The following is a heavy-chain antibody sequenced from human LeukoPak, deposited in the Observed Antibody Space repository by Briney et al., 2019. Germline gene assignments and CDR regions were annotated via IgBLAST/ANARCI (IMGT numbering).Heavy chain of an antibody. CDR2: INPHSGGT. Sequence: ASVKVSCRASGYTFTGYYMHWVRQAPGQGLEWMGWINPHSGGTNYAQKFQGRVTITRDTSISTAYMELSRLRSDDTAVYYCAVVRFLEWITYGMDVWGQGTTVTVSS. V-gene: IGHV1-2*02. CDR3: AVVRFLEWITYGMDV. CDR1: GYTFTGYY. D-gene: IGHD3-3*01. J-gene: IGHJ6*02.